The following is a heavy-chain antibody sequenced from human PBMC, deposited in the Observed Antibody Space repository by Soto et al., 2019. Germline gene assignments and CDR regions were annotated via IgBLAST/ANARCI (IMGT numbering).Heavy chain of an antibody. J-gene: IGHJ4*02. CDR3: ARDGGATVPFDY. CDR2: ISYDGSNK. CDR1: GFTVSSYA. Sequence: GGSQRLSCAASGFTVSSYAMHWVRQAPGKGLEWVAVISYDGSNKYYADSVKGRFTISRDNSKNTLYLQMNSLRAEDTAVYYCARDGGATVPFDYWGQGTLVTVSS. D-gene: IGHD1-26*01. V-gene: IGHV3-30-3*01.